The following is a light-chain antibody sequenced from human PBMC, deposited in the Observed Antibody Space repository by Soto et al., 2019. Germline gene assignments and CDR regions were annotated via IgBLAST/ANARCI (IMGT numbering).Light chain of an antibody. CDR1: SSNIGNNF. CDR2: DNN. CDR3: GTWDSSLSVVI. Sequence: QSVLTQPPSVSAAPGQKVTISCSGSSSNIGNNFVSWYQQLPGTAPRLLICDNNNRPSGIPDRFSGSQSGTSATLAITGLQTGDEADYFCGTWDSSLSVVIFGGGTKLTVL. V-gene: IGLV1-51*01. J-gene: IGLJ2*01.